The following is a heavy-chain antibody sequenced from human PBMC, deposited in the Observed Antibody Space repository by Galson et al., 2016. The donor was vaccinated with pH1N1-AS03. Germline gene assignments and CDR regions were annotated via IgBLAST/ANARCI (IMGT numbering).Heavy chain of an antibody. Sequence: QSGAEVKKPGESLKISCKASGGTFSNYAISWVRQAPGQGLEWMGRIIPMFTITNYAEIFQGRVTITADKSRSIAYMELNSLRSDDTAVYYCATGLYCTSTSCSCRGWFDPWGQGTLVTVSA. CDR1: GGTFSNYA. J-gene: IGHJ5*02. CDR3: ATGLYCTSTSCSCRGWFDP. CDR2: IIPMFTIT. V-gene: IGHV1-69*04. D-gene: IGHD2-2*01.